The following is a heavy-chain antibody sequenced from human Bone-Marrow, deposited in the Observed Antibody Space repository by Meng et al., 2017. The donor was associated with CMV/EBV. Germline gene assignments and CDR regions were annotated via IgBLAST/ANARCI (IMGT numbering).Heavy chain of an antibody. Sequence: GESLKISCVASGFTLSPFSMNWVRQAPGKGLEWVSSISSSSSYIHYADSVRGRFTVSRDNTKNSLYLQMNSLRVDDTAVYYCASREGGYWGQGTLATVSS. CDR1: GFTLSPFS. D-gene: IGHD3-10*01. J-gene: IGHJ4*01. CDR3: ASREGGY. V-gene: IGHV3-21*04. CDR2: ISSSSSYI.